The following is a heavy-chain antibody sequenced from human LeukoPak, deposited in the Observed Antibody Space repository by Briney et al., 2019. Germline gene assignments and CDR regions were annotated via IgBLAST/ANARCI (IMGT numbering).Heavy chain of an antibody. D-gene: IGHD1-1*01. CDR3: ARNWHDYAFDI. CDR2: ISYSGST. Sequence: PSETLSLTCTVSGVSIYSNNYYWSWIRQPPGKGLEWIGYISYSGSTNSNPSLKSRVTMSVDTSKNQFSLKLTSVTAADTAVYYCARNWHDYAFDIWGQGTMVTVSS. V-gene: IGHV4-61*05. CDR1: GVSIYSNNYY. J-gene: IGHJ3*02.